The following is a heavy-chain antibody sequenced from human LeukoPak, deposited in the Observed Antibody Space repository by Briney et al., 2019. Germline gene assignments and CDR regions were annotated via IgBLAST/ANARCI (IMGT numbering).Heavy chain of an antibody. CDR3: ASLFLCYGCSSSSDSFNL. D-gene: IGHD6-6*01. CDR1: GFTFSRYW. V-gene: IGHV3-74*01. Sequence: GGSLRLSCEASGFTFSRYWMHCVRQAPGKGLVWVSRIYSDGSRTTYADSVKGRFTISRDNAKNTLYLQMNSLRAEDTAVYYCASLFLCYGCSSSSDSFNLWGQGTMVTVSS. J-gene: IGHJ3*01. CDR2: IYSDGSRT.